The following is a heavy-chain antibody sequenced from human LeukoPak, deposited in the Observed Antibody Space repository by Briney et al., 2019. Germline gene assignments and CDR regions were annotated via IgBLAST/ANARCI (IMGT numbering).Heavy chain of an antibody. V-gene: IGHV3-66*01. CDR2: IYSGGNT. CDR3: ARETSGSHWN. J-gene: IGHJ4*02. Sequence: GGCLRLSCAASGFTVGNSYLNWVRQAPGKGLVWVSVIYSGGNTYYADSVKGRFTISRDNSNNTAYLQMNSLRAEDTAVYYCARETSGSHWNWGQGTLVTVSS. CDR1: GFTVGNSY. D-gene: IGHD1-26*01.